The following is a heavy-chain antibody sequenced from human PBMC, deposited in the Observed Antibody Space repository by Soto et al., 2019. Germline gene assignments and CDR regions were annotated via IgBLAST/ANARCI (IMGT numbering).Heavy chain of an antibody. V-gene: IGHV1-3*01. D-gene: IGHD5-18*01. Sequence: GASVKVSCKASGYTFTSYAMHWVRQAPGQRLEWMGWINADNGNTNYSQKFQGRVTMTRDTSISTAYMELSSLRSEDTAVYYCARSGSWSIAWGQGTLVTVSSGKVTPGESLKISCKGSGYSFTSYWFDPWGQGTLVTVSS. CDR2: INADNGNT. CDR1: GYTFTSYA. J-gene: IGHJ5*02. CDR3: ARSGSWSIAWGQGTLVTVSSGKVTPGESLKISCKGSGYSFTSYWFDP.